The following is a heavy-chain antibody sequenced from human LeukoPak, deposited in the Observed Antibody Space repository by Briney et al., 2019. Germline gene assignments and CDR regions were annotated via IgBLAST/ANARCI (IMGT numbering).Heavy chain of an antibody. CDR3: AKDMTFDFWSGRGFDY. CDR2: ISWNSGSI. CDR1: GFTFDDYA. V-gene: IGHV3-9*03. D-gene: IGHD3-3*01. Sequence: PGGSLRLSCAASGFTFDDYAKHWVRQAPGKGLEWVSGISWNSGSIGYADSVKGRFTISRDNAKNSLYLQMNSLRAEDMALYYCAKDMTFDFWSGRGFDYWGQGTLVTVSS. J-gene: IGHJ4*02.